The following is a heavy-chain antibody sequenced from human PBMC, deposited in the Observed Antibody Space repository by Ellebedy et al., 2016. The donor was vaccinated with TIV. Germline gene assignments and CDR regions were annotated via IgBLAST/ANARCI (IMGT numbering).Heavy chain of an antibody. J-gene: IGHJ3*02. D-gene: IGHD1-7*01. Sequence: ASVKVSCXASGYTFTSYDINWVRQATGQGLEWMGWMNPNSGNTGYAQKFQGRVTMTRNTSISTAYMELSSLRSEDTAVYYCAREGTAHRGAFDIWGQGTMVTVSS. V-gene: IGHV1-8*01. CDR2: MNPNSGNT. CDR3: AREGTAHRGAFDI. CDR1: GYTFTSYD.